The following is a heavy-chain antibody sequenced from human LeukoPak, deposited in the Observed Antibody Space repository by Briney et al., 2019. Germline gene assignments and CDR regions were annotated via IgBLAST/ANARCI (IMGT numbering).Heavy chain of an antibody. CDR3: ARAGQYNWNDEKDY. Sequence: GGSLRLSCAASGFSFSSYTMNWVRQAPGKGLEWVSSISGSGIYMYYADSVKGRFTIFRDNAENSLYLQMDSLGVEDTAVYYCARAGQYNWNDEKDYWGQGTLVTVSS. CDR1: GFSFSSYT. J-gene: IGHJ4*02. D-gene: IGHD1-1*01. CDR2: ISGSGIYM. V-gene: IGHV3-21*06.